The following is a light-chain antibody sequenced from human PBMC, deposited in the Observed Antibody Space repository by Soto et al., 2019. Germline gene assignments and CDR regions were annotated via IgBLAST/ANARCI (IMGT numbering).Light chain of an antibody. CDR3: KQTRSYPST. CDR2: DAY. V-gene: IGKV1-5*01. Sequence: DIQMTQFPSTLSASVGDRVTITCRASQSISSWLAWYQQKPGKAPKLLIFDAYSLESGVPSRFSGSGSGTDFTLTIRSLQAEDFATYYCKQTRSYPSTFGGGTKVDIK. CDR1: QSISSW. J-gene: IGKJ4*01.